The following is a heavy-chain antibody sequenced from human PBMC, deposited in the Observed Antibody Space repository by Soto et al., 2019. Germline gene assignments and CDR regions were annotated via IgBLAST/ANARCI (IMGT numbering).Heavy chain of an antibody. CDR1: GYTFTSYA. V-gene: IGHV1-3*01. Sequence: QVQLVQSGAEVKKPGASVKVSCKASGYTFTSYAMHWVRQAPGQRLEWMGWITAGNGNTKYSQKFQGRVTITRDTSASSAYIGLSSLRSEDTAVYYCAVAYEYGGPFDYWGRGSLVAV. J-gene: IGHJ4*02. D-gene: IGHD4-17*01. CDR2: ITAGNGNT. CDR3: AVAYEYGGPFDY.